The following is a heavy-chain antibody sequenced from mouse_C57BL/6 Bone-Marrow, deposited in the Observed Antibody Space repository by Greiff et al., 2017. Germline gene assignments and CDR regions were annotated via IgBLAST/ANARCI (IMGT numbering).Heavy chain of an antibody. J-gene: IGHJ1*03. CDR2: IYPGSGST. CDR3: ASPYYSNYWYFDV. V-gene: IGHV1-55*01. D-gene: IGHD2-5*01. CDR1: GYTFTSYW. Sequence: QVQLKQPGAELVKPGASVKLSCKASGYTFTSYWINWVKQRPGQGLEWIGDIYPGSGSTNYTEKFKSKATLTVDTASSTAYMQLSSLTSEDSAVYVGASPYYSNYWYFDVCDTGTTVTVTS.